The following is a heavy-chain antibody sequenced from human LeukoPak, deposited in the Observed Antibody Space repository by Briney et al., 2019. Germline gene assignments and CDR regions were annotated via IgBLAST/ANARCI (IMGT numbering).Heavy chain of an antibody. D-gene: IGHD2-15*01. V-gene: IGHV3-30*04. CDR2: ISYHGRNK. CDR3: ARQGDYCSGGSCYSYHYGMDV. J-gene: IGHJ6*02. Sequence: GGSLRLSCAASGFTFSSYDIHWVRQAPGKGLEWVAFISYHGRNKFYADSVKGRFTVSRDNSKNTVYLQMNSLRTDDTAVYYCARQGDYCSGGSCYSYHYGMDVWGQGTTVTVS. CDR1: GFTFSSYD.